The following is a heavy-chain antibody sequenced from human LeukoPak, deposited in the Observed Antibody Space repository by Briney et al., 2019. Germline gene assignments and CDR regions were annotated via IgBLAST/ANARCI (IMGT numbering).Heavy chain of an antibody. D-gene: IGHD3-10*01. CDR1: GGSFSGYY. V-gene: IGHV4-34*01. CDR3: ARMVRGVINY. CDR2: INHSGST. J-gene: IGHJ4*02. Sequence: PSETLSLTCAVYGGSFSGYYWSWICQPPGKGLEWIGEINHSGSTNYNPSLKSRVTISVDTSKNQFSLKLSSVTAADTAVYYCARMVRGVINYWGQGTLVTVSS.